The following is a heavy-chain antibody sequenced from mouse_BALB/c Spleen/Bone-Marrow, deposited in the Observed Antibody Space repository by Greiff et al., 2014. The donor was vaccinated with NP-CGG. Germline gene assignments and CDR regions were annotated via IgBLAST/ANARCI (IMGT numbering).Heavy chain of an antibody. J-gene: IGHJ2*01. CDR1: GFNIKDTY. V-gene: IGHV14-3*02. Sequence: LQESGAELVKPGASVKLSCTASGFNIKDTYMHWXKXXPEQGLEWIGRIDPANVNTKYDPKFQGKATITADTSSNTAYLQXXXXTSEDTAVYYCASYVYGYYFDYWGQGTTLTVSS. CDR2: IDPANVNT. CDR3: ASYVYGYYFDY. D-gene: IGHD1-1*01.